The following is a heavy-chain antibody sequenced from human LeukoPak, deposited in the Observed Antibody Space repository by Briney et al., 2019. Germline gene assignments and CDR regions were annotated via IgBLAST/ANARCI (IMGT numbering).Heavy chain of an antibody. J-gene: IGHJ4*02. CDR3: AKESDSGYHSEGPKN. D-gene: IGHD5-12*01. V-gene: IGHV3-30*02. Sequence: GGSLRLSCTGSGFPFNMFAMNWVRQAPGKGLEWVAFVRNDGSNEYYVGSVKGRFTISRDKSKNTLYLQMNSLRAEDTAVYSCAKESDSGYHSEGPKNWGLGTLVTVSS. CDR2: VRNDGSNE. CDR1: GFPFNMFA.